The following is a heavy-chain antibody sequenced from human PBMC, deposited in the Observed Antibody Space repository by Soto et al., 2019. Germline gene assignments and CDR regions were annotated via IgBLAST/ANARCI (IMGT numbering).Heavy chain of an antibody. J-gene: IGHJ5*02. V-gene: IGHV3-30*18. CDR2: ISYDGSNK. CDR1: GFTFSSYG. D-gene: IGHD2-8*02. Sequence: SLRLSCAASGFTFSSYGMHWVRQAPGKGLEWVAVISYDGSNKYYADSVKGRFTISRDNSKNTLYLQMNSLRAEDTAVYYCAKELVVYAILNLWGQGTLVTVSS. CDR3: AKELVVYAILNL.